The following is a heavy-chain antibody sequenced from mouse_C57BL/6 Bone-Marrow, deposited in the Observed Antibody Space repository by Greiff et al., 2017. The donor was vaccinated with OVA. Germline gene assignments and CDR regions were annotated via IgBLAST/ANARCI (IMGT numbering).Heavy chain of an antibody. CDR1: GFPITSGYY. J-gene: IGHJ4*01. CDR3: AGVLTGFYAMDY. V-gene: IGHV12-3*01. CDR2: ITHSGET. D-gene: IGHD4-1*01. Sequence: VQLVESGPGLVKPSQSLFLTCSITGFPITSGYYWIWIRQSPGKPLEWMGYITHSGETFYNPSLQSPISITRETSKNQFFLQLNSVTTEDTAMYYGAGVLTGFYAMDYWGQGTSVTVSS.